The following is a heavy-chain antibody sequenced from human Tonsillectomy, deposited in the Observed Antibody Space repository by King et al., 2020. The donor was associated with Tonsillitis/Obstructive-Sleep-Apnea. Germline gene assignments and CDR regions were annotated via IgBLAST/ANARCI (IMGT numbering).Heavy chain of an antibody. D-gene: IGHD5-18*01. Sequence: QLVQSGAEVKKPGESLRISCKGSGYSFTNYWISWVRQMPGKGLEWMGRIDPSDSYTNYSPSFQGHVTISADRSISTAYLQWSSLKASDTAMYYCARGRGYHYGYSDYFDYGGQGTLVPVSS. J-gene: IGHJ4*02. CDR2: IDPSDSYT. CDR3: ARGRGYHYGYSDYFDY. V-gene: IGHV5-10-1*03. CDR1: GYSFTNYW.